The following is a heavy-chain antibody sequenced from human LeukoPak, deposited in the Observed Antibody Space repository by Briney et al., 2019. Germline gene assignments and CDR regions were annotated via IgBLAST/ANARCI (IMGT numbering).Heavy chain of an antibody. V-gene: IGHV3-23*01. Sequence: GGSLRLSCAASGFTFRSYAMSWVRQAPGKGLEWVSAIRGGGGITFYADSVKGRFTISRDNSKNTLYLQMNSLRAEDTAVYYCAKDWHSSSQGYFDYWGQGTLVTVSS. CDR1: GFTFRSYA. J-gene: IGHJ4*02. CDR2: IRGGGGIT. CDR3: AKDWHSSSQGYFDY. D-gene: IGHD6-6*01.